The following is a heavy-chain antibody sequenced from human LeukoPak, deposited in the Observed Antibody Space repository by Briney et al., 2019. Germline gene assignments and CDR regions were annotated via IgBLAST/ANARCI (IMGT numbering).Heavy chain of an antibody. CDR1: GYSFTSYW. D-gene: IGHD2-15*01. CDR2: IYPGDSDT. V-gene: IGHV5-51*01. CDR3: ACSGGSWVTDAFDI. Sequence: KHEESLKISCKGSGYSFTSYWIGLVRQMPGKGLGLRGIIYPGDSDTRYSPSFQGQVTISAYKSISTAYLQWSSLKASDTAMYYCACSGGSWVTDAFDIWRQGTMVTVSS. J-gene: IGHJ3*02.